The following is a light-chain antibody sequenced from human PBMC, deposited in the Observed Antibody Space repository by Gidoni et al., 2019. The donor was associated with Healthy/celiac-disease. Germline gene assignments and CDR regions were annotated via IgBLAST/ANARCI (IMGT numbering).Light chain of an antibody. CDR1: QSISSS. CDR2: AAS. V-gene: IGKV1-39*01. CDR3: QQSYSTPRT. Sequence: DIQMTQSPSSLSASVGDRVTITCRASQSISSSLTWYQQKPGKAPKLLIYAASSLQSGVPSRFSGSGSGTDFTPTISSLQPEDFATYYCQQSYSTPRTFGQGTKVEIK. J-gene: IGKJ1*01.